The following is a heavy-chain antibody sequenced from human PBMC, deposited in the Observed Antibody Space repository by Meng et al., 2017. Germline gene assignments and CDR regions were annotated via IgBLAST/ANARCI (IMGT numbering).Heavy chain of an antibody. J-gene: IGHJ4*02. CDR2: INPNSGGT. V-gene: IGHV1-2*06. CDR3: ARAPGFGELYMFDY. D-gene: IGHD3-10*01. CDR1: GYTFTSYY. Sequence: ASVKVSCKASGYTFTSYYMHWVRQAPGQGLEWMGRINPNSGGTNYAQKFQGRVTMTRDTSISTAYMELSRLRSDDTAVYYCARAPGFGELYMFDYWGQGTRVTVSS.